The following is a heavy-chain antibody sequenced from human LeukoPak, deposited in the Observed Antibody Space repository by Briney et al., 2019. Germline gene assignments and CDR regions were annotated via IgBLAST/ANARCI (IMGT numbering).Heavy chain of an antibody. CDR3: ARDGVGALDY. J-gene: IGHJ4*02. CDR1: GFTFTNYW. Sequence: GGSLRLSCAASGFTFTNYWMSWVRQAPGKGLELVANIKQDRGEKYYADSVKGRFTISRDNAKNSLYLQMNSLRAEDTAVYYCARDGVGALDYWGQGTLVTVPS. V-gene: IGHV3-7*01. CDR2: IKQDRGEK. D-gene: IGHD1-26*01.